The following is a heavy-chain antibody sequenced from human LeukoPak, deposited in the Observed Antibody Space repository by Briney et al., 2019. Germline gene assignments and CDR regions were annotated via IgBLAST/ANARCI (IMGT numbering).Heavy chain of an antibody. J-gene: IGHJ4*02. Sequence: GRSLRLSCAASGFTFHDYAMHWVRQAPGKGLEWVSGISWNSGIIGYADSVKGRFTTSRDNAKNSLYLQMNSLRPEDTALYYCTKDSVAMVTTSDYWGQGTLLTVSS. CDR1: GFTFHDYA. CDR2: ISWNSGII. D-gene: IGHD5-18*01. CDR3: TKDSVAMVTTSDY. V-gene: IGHV3-9*01.